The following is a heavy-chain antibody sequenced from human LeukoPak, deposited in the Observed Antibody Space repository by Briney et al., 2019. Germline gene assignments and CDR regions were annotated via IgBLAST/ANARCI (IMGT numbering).Heavy chain of an antibody. CDR3: ARAAYYYDSSGTLDY. CDR2: IYYSGST. V-gene: IGHV4-30-4*01. Sequence: SETLSLTCTVSGGSISSGDYYWSWIRQPPGKGLEWIGHIYYSGSTYYNPSLKSRFNISLDTSKNQFSLKLSSVTAADTAVYYCARAAYYYDSSGTLDYWGQGTLVTVSS. J-gene: IGHJ4*02. D-gene: IGHD3-22*01. CDR1: GGSISSGDYY.